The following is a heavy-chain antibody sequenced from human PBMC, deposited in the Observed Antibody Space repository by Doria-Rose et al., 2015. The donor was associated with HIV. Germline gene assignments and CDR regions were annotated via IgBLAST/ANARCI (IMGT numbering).Heavy chain of an antibody. CDR3: ARIKSSRWYHKYYFDF. Sequence: SGPVLVKPTETLTLTCTVSGVSLSSPGMGVSWIRQPPGKALEWLANMFSDDERSYKASLKSRLTISRGTSKRQVVLTMTDMDPVDTATYYCARIKSSRWYHKYYFDFWGQGTLVTVSA. J-gene: IGHJ4*02. CDR2: MFSDDER. D-gene: IGHD6-13*01. CDR1: GVSLSSPGMG. V-gene: IGHV2-26*01.